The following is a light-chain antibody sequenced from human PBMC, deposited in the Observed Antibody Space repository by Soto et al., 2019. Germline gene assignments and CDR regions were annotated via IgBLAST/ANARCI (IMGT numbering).Light chain of an antibody. V-gene: IGKV1-9*01. J-gene: IGKJ4*01. Sequence: DIQLTQSPSFLSASVGDRVIITCRASQGINSYLGWYQQKPGKAPKLLIYSASTLQSGVPSRFSGSGSGTEFTLTISSLQPEDFATYYCQQFKNYPLTFGGGTKVEIK. CDR3: QQFKNYPLT. CDR2: SAS. CDR1: QGINSY.